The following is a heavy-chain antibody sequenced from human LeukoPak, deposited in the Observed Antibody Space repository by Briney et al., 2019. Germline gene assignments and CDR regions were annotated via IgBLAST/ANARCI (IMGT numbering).Heavy chain of an antibody. CDR1: GFTFSSYA. V-gene: IGHV3-23*01. D-gene: IGHD3-9*01. J-gene: IGHJ4*02. Sequence: GGSLRLSCAASGFTFSSYAMSWVRQAPGKGLEWVSAISGSGGSTYYAGSVKGRFTISRDNSKNSLYLQMNSLRAEDTAVYYCAGEGSSPIDYWGQGTLVTVSS. CDR3: AGEGSSPIDY. CDR2: ISGSGGST.